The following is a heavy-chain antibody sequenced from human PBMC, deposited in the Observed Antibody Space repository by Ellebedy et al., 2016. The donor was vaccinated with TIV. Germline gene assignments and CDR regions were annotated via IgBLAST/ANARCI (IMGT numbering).Heavy chain of an antibody. V-gene: IGHV1-8*01. J-gene: IGHJ6*02. CDR1: GYTFTSYD. CDR3: ARGRVVVVPAAAGYGMDV. D-gene: IGHD2-2*01. CDR2: MNPNSGNT. Sequence: ASVKVSXXASGYTFTSYDINWVRQATGQGLEWMGWMNPNSGNTGYAQKFQGRVTMTRNTSISTAYMELSSLRSEDTAAYYCARGRVVVVPAAAGYGMDVWGQGTTVTVSS.